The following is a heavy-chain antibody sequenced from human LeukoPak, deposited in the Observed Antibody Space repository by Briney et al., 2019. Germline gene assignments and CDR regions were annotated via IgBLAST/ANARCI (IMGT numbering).Heavy chain of an antibody. V-gene: IGHV4-59*01. J-gene: IGHJ3*02. CDR2: IYYSGST. Sequence: PSETLSLTCTVSVDSISHYYWSWIRQPPGKGLEWIGYIYYSGSTNYNPSLKSRVTISVDTSKNQFSLKLSSVTAADTAVYYCARAGDIVVVPAADAFDIWGQGTMVTVSS. CDR1: VDSISHYY. CDR3: ARAGDIVVVPAADAFDI. D-gene: IGHD2-2*01.